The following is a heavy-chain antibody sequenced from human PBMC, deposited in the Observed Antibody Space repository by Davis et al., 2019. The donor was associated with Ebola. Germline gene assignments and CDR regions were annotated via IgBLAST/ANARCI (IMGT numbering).Heavy chain of an antibody. V-gene: IGHV3-13*01. CDR3: VRPAFGSHYFDY. D-gene: IGHD2-2*01. CDR2: IGTAGDT. J-gene: IGHJ4*02. Sequence: GESLKISCAASGFSFRTYDMHWDRQVTGKTLEWVSAIGTAGDTYYPASVKGRFTISRENARNSLYLQMNSLRTEDTAVYYCVRPAFGSHYFDYWGQGILVTVSS. CDR1: GFSFRTYD.